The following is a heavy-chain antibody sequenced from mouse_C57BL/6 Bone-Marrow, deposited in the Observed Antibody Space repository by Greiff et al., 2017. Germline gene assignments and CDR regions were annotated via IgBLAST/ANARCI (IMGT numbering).Heavy chain of an antibody. D-gene: IGHD2-10*01. CDR1: GYTFTDYY. J-gene: IGHJ2*01. V-gene: IGHV1-76*01. CDR2: IYPGSGNT. Sequence: QVQLQQSGAELVRPGASVKLSCKASGYTFTDYYITWVKQRPGQGLEWIARIYPGSGNTYYNEKFKGKATLPAEKSSSTAYMQLSSLTSEDSAVYFCARRRAYRDYWGQGTTLTVSS. CDR3: ARRRAYRDY.